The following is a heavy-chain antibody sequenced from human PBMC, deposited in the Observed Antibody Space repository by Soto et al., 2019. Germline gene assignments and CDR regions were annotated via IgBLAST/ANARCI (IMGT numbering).Heavy chain of an antibody. CDR2: IYPGDSDT. J-gene: IGHJ6*02. V-gene: IGHV5-51*01. CDR1: GYSFTSYW. D-gene: IGHD6-6*01. Sequence: PGESLKISCKGSGYSFTSYWIGWVRQMPGKGLGWMGIIYPGDSDTRYSPSFQGQVTISADKSISTAYLQWSSLKASDTAMYYCARPLQSSSRAYYYGMDVWGQGTTVTVSS. CDR3: ARPLQSSSRAYYYGMDV.